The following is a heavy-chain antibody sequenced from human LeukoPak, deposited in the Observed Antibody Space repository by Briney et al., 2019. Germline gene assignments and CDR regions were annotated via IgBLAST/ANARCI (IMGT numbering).Heavy chain of an antibody. CDR3: AAGYIGGAMVTNAFDI. CDR1: GGSFDRYG. D-gene: IGHD5-18*01. J-gene: IGHJ3*02. V-gene: IGHV1-69*04. Sequence: GASVKVSCKASGGSFDRYGISWVRQAPGQGLEWMARIIPLVEEVKYSQKFQDRITVSADRFTSVAYMELSRLRPEDTAVYYCAAGYIGGAMVTNAFDIWGQGTMVTVSS. CDR2: IIPLVEEV.